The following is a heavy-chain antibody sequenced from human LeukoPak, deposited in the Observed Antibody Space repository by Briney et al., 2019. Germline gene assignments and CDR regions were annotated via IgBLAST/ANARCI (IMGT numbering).Heavy chain of an antibody. D-gene: IGHD5-12*01. J-gene: IGHJ4*02. V-gene: IGHV1-46*01. Sequence: ASVKVSCKASGYTFTSYYMHWVRQAPGQGLEWMGIINPSGGSTSYAQKFQGRVTMTRDTSTSTVYMELSSLRSEDTAVYYCARDQGDIVATSNLFDYWGQGTLVTVSS. CDR2: INPSGGST. CDR1: GYTFTSYY. CDR3: ARDQGDIVATSNLFDY.